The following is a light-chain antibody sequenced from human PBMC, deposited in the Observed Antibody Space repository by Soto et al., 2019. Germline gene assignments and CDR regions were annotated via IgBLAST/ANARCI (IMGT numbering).Light chain of an antibody. CDR1: SSNIGDNF. CDR3: GTWDSNLNGNVV. Sequence: QSVLTQPPSVSAAPGQKVTISCSGSSSNIGDNFVSWYQQLPGTAPKLLIYDNYKRPSGIPDRFSGSKAGTSATLGITGLQTGDEAVYYCGTWDSNLNGNVVFGGGTKVTVL. J-gene: IGLJ2*01. V-gene: IGLV1-51*01. CDR2: DNY.